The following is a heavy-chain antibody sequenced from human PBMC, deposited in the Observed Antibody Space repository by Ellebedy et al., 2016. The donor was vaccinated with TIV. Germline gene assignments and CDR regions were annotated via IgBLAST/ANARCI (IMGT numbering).Heavy chain of an antibody. CDR3: ARQRTSWPPGASDV. V-gene: IGHV1-46*02. D-gene: IGHD1-7*01. J-gene: IGHJ3*01. CDR2: INPSGDTT. Sequence: ASVKVSXKASGYTFNNYYMHWVRQAPGQGLEWMGIINPSGDTTSYSQKFHGRVTMTRDTSTSTVYMELNILRSDDTAMYYCARQRTSWPPGASDVWGQGTVVTVSS. CDR1: GYTFNNYY.